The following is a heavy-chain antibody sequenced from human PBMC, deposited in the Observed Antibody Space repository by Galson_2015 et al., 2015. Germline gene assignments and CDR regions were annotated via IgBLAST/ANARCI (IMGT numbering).Heavy chain of an antibody. CDR1: GLTLSNYG. J-gene: IGHJ4*02. CDR3: ARDAYSASL. D-gene: IGHD6-13*01. CDR2: IWYDGSNK. Sequence: LRLSCAASGLTLSNYGMHWVRQAPGKGLEWVAVIWYDGSNKYYSDSVKGRFTISRDNTKNTLYLQMSSLRVEDTAVYYCARDAYSASLWGQGTLVTVSS. V-gene: IGHV3-33*01.